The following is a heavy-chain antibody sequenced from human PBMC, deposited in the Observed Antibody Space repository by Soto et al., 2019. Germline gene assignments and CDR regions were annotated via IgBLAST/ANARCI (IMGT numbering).Heavy chain of an antibody. J-gene: IGHJ4*02. CDR2: INPNGGGT. CDR3: AKAVHTMIQGVRFRVDQ. V-gene: IGHV1-2*02. CDR1: GYTFTAYY. D-gene: IGHD3-10*01. Sequence: ASVKVSCKSSGYTFTAYYIHWVRQAPGHGLEWMGWINPNGGGTKYAQKFQGRVTLTRDTSINTAYMELTRLTSDDTAVYYCAKAVHTMIQGVRFRVDQWGQGTLVTVSS.